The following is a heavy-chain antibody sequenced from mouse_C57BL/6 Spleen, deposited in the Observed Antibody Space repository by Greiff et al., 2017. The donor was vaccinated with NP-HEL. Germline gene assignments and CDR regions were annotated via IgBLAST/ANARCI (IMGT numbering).Heavy chain of an antibody. V-gene: IGHV1-81*01. Sequence: QVQLKESGAELARPGASVKLSCKASGYTFTSYGISWVKQRTGQGLEWIGEIYPRSGNTYYNEKFKGKATLTADKSSSTAYMELRSLTSEDSAVYFCATPYSNYPWFAYWGQGTLVTVSA. CDR2: IYPRSGNT. D-gene: IGHD2-5*01. J-gene: IGHJ3*01. CDR3: ATPYSNYPWFAY. CDR1: GYTFTSYG.